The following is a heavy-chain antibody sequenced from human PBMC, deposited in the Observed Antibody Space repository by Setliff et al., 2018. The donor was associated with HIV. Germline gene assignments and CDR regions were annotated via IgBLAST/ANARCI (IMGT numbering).Heavy chain of an antibody. Sequence: GASVKVSCKASGYSFNTYYIHWIRQAPGQGLEWMGIITPGHGTTHYALQFQDRVTMTSDASTSTVYMELTSLRSEDTAVYYCVRGGCSTSSTLCSGVAFDTWGHGTMVTVSS. J-gene: IGHJ3*02. D-gene: IGHD2-2*01. CDR1: GYSFNTYY. V-gene: IGHV1-46*02. CDR3: VRGGCSTSSTLCSGVAFDT. CDR2: ITPGHGTT.